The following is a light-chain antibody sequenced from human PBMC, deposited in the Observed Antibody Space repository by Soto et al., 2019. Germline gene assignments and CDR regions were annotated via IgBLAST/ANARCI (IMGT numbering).Light chain of an antibody. Sequence: DIQMTQSPSSLSASVGDRVTITCRASQGISTYLIWYQQRQGKAPKLLIYAASNLVSGVPSRFSGSGSGTEFTLTIISLQPEDFATYYCQQSYRTPYTFGQGTKLETK. V-gene: IGKV1-39*01. CDR1: QGISTY. CDR2: AAS. CDR3: QQSYRTPYT. J-gene: IGKJ2*01.